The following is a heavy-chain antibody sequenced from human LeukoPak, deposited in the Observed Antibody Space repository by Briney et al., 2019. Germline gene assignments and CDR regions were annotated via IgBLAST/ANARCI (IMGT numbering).Heavy chain of an antibody. J-gene: IGHJ6*02. V-gene: IGHV3-23*01. CDR3: ARALASSGYLYYYYYGMDV. CDR2: ISGSGGST. D-gene: IGHD3-22*01. CDR1: GFTFSSYA. Sequence: GGSLRLSCAASGFTFSSYAMSWVRQAPGKGLEWVSAISGSGGSTYYPGSVKGRFTISRENAKNSLYLQMNSLRAGDTAVYYCARALASSGYLYYYYYGMDVWGQGTTVTVSS.